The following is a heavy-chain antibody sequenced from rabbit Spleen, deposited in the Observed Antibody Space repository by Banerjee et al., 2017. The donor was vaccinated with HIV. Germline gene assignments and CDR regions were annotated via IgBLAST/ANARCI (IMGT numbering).Heavy chain of an antibody. CDR2: IYNGGNNNI. V-gene: IGHV1S45*01. Sequence: LEESGGGLVKPGGTLTLTCTVSGFSFSSNWICWVRQAPGKGLEWIACIYNGGNNNIYYASWAKGRFTISKTSSTTVTLQMTSLTAADTATYFCARDTGSSFSSYGMDLWGPGTLVTVS. CDR3: ARDTGSSFSSYGMDL. CDR1: GFSFSSNW. J-gene: IGHJ6*01. D-gene: IGHD8-1*01.